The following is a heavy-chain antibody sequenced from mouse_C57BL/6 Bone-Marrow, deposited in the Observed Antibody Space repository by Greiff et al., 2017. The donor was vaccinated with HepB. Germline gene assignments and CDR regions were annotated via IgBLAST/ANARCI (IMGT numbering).Heavy chain of an antibody. Sequence: EVMLVESGGGLVKPGGSLKLSCAASGFTFSDYGMHWVRQAPEKGLEWVAYISSGSSTIYYADTVKGRFTISRDNAKNTLFLQMTSLRSEDTAMYYCARGGLRRGYAMDYWGQGTSVTVSS. CDR1: GFTFSDYG. CDR3: ARGGLRRGYAMDY. CDR2: ISSGSSTI. D-gene: IGHD2-12*01. J-gene: IGHJ4*01. V-gene: IGHV5-17*01.